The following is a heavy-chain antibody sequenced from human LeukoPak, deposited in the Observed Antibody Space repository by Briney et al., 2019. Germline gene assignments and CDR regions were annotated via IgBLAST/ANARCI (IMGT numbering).Heavy chain of an antibody. CDR2: ISAYNGNT. CDR1: GYTFTSYG. J-gene: IGHJ4*02. D-gene: IGHD3-22*01. CDR3: ARDLPGYYDSSGYYYLGSIFDY. V-gene: IGHV1-18*01. Sequence: ASVKVSCKASGYTFTSYGISWVRQAPGQGLEWMGWISAYNGNTNYAQKLQGRVTMTTDTSTSTAYMELRSLRSDDTAVYYCARDLPGYYDSSGYYYLGSIFDYWGQGTLVTVSS.